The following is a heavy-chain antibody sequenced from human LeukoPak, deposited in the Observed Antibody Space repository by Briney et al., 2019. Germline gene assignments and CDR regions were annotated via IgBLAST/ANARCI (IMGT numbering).Heavy chain of an antibody. J-gene: IGHJ4*02. Sequence: ASVKVSCKASGYTFTGYYMHWVRQAPGQGLEWMGWINPNSGGTNYAQMFQGRVTMTRDTSISTAYMELSRLRSDDTAVYYCAREAYCSSTSCYFDYWGQGTLVTVSS. CDR3: AREAYCSSTSCYFDY. V-gene: IGHV1-2*02. D-gene: IGHD2-2*01. CDR1: GYTFTGYY. CDR2: INPNSGGT.